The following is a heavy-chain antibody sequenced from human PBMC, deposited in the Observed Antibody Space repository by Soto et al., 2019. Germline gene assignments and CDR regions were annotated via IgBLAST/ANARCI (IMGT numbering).Heavy chain of an antibody. CDR3: ATQEVGGSYVYTFDP. CDR1: GYIFTSYY. J-gene: IGHJ5*02. Sequence: GASVKVSCKASGYIFTSYYIHWVRQAPGQGLEWMGWINAGNGNTKYSQKFQGRVTITRDTSASTAYMELSSVTAADTAVYYCATQEVGGSYVYTFDPWGQGTLVTVSS. D-gene: IGHD1-26*01. V-gene: IGHV1-3*01. CDR2: INAGNGNT.